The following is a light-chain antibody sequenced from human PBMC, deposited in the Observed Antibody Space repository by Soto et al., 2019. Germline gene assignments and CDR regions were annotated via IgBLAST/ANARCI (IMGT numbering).Light chain of an antibody. V-gene: IGKV1D-12*01. Sequence: DIPMTQSPSSVSASVGDRVTITCRASQDISSWLAWYQQKPGKAPKLLIYAASSLQSGVPSRFSGSGSGTDFTLTISSLQPEDFATYYCQQANSFPPGFTFGPGTKVDIK. J-gene: IGKJ3*01. CDR2: AAS. CDR1: QDISSW. CDR3: QQANSFPPGFT.